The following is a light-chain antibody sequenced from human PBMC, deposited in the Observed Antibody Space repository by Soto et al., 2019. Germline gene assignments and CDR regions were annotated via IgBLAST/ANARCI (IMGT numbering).Light chain of an antibody. CDR3: QQYNSNSA. Sequence: DIQMTQSPSTLSASVGDRVIINCRASQSISSWLAWYQQKPGTAPKLLIYKASSLESGVPSRFSGSGSGTEFTLTISSLQSDDFATYYCQQYNSNSAFGQGTKVEIK. V-gene: IGKV1-5*03. CDR1: QSISSW. J-gene: IGKJ1*01. CDR2: KAS.